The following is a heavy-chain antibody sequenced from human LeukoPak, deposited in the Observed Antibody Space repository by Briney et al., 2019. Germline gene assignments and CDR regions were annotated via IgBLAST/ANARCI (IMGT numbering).Heavy chain of an antibody. V-gene: IGHV3-23*01. CDR2: ISGSGGST. CDR3: AKDAKGGRYFDWLLTGSYFDY. CDR1: GFTFSSHG. Sequence: GGSLRLSCAASGFTFSSHGMHWVRQAPGKGLEWVSAISGSGGSTYYADSVKGRFTISRDNSKNTLYLQMNSLRAEDTAVYYCAKDAKGGRYFDWLLTGSYFDYWGQGTLVTVSS. D-gene: IGHD3-9*01. J-gene: IGHJ4*02.